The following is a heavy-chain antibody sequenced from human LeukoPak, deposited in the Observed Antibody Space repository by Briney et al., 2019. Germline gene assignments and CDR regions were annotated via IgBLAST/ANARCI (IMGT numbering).Heavy chain of an antibody. V-gene: IGHV3-23*01. CDR2: ISDSGANT. Sequence: GGSLRLSCAASGFTFSTYAMSWVRQAPGKGLEWVSTISDSGANTYYADSVKGRFTISRDNSKNTLYLQMNSLRAEDTAVYYCAKDTWCSSSPCWFDPWGQGTLVTVSS. J-gene: IGHJ5*02. CDR3: AKDTWCSSSPCWFDP. CDR1: GFTFSTYA. D-gene: IGHD6-6*01.